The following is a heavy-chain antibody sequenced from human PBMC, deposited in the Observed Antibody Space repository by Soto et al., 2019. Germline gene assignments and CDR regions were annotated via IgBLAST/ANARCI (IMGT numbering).Heavy chain of an antibody. Sequence: PSETLSLTCTVSGGSISSGSYYWSCIRENPGKGLEWTGYIYSSGSKYYKTSIKSRVKISVDKYKNKSSLKLRSVTAADTAVYYCARGGNLEWYIGWGQGNMVAVYS. D-gene: IGHD1-1*01. CDR2: IYSSGSK. CDR3: ARGGNLEWYIG. CDR1: GGSISSGSYY. J-gene: IGHJ1*01. V-gene: IGHV4-31*02.